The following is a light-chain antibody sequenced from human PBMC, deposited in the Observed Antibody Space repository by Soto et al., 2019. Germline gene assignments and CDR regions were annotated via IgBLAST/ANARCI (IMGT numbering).Light chain of an antibody. V-gene: IGKV2-24*01. CDR3: MQGTQFPRT. CDR2: QIS. CDR1: QSLVHSDGHTY. Sequence: DIVMTQTPLSSPVTLGQPASISCRSSQSLVHSDGHTYLSWLQQRPGQPPRLLIYQISNRFSGVPDRFSGSGAGTVFTLKISRVEAEDVGVYYCMQGTQFPRTFGQGTKVEIK. J-gene: IGKJ1*01.